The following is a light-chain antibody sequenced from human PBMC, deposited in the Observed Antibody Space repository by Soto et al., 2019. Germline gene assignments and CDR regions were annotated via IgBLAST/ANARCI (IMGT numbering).Light chain of an antibody. Sequence: ETVLTQSPGTLSLSPGERATLSCWTSQSVSNSYLAWYQQKPGQAPRLLLYDASSRAPGIPDRFSGSGSGTDFTLTISRLEPEDFAVYYCQQFGSSLYTFGQGTKLEIK. CDR3: QQFGSSLYT. CDR2: DAS. V-gene: IGKV3-20*01. CDR1: QSVSNSY. J-gene: IGKJ2*01.